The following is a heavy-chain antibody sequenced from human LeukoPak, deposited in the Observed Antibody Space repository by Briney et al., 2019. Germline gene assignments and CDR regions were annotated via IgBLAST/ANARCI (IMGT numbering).Heavy chain of an antibody. CDR3: ARTGSSWVGFDY. V-gene: IGHV4-30-4*08. Sequence: PSQTLSLTCTVSGGSISSGAHYWSWIRHHPWKGLEWIGYIYYSGSTNYNPSLKSRVTISVDTSENQFSLKLSSVTAADTAVYYCARTGSSWVGFDYWAREPWSPSPQ. CDR1: GGSISSGAHY. J-gene: IGHJ4*02. D-gene: IGHD6-13*01. CDR2: IYYSGST.